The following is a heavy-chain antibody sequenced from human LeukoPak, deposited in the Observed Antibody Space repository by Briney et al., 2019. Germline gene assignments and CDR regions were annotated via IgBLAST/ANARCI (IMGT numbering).Heavy chain of an antibody. D-gene: IGHD7-27*01. CDR2: IYHTGGT. Sequence: PSETLSLTCTISGGSVSDYYWSWIRQSPGKGLEWIGYIYHTGGTSYSPSLKSRVTILADTSQNQFSLKLSSVTAADTAVYYCASRKLGNDYWGQGTLVTVSS. CDR1: GGSVSDYY. V-gene: IGHV4-59*02. CDR3: ASRKLGNDY. J-gene: IGHJ4*02.